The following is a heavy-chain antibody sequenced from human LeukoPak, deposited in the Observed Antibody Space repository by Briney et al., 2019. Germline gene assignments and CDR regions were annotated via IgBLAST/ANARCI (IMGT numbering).Heavy chain of an antibody. Sequence: SETLSLTCAVYGGSFSGYYWSWIRQPPGKGLEWIGEINHSGSTNYNPSLKSRVTISVDTSKNQFSLKLSSVTAADTAVYYCAGDLWAAIQHSYNWFDPWGQGTLVTVSS. CDR3: AGDLWAAIQHSYNWFDP. CDR1: GGSFSGYY. D-gene: IGHD1-1*01. J-gene: IGHJ5*02. CDR2: INHSGST. V-gene: IGHV4-34*01.